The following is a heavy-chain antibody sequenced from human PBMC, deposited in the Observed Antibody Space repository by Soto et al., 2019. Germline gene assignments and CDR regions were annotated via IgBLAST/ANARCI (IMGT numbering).Heavy chain of an antibody. CDR2: ISAYNGNT. CDR3: ARWGDDVSWVDP. D-gene: IGHD3-16*01. J-gene: IGHJ5*02. Sequence: EASVEVSCKASGYMFSSWGMSWVRQAPGQGLEWMGWISAYNGNTNYAQKLQGRVTMTTDTSTSTAYMELRSLRSDDTAVYYCARWGDDVSWVDPCGPGTLAPVS. CDR1: GYMFSSWG. V-gene: IGHV1-18*01.